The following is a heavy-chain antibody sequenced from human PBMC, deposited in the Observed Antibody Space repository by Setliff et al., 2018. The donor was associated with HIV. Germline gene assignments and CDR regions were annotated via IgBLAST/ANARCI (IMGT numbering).Heavy chain of an antibody. CDR3: ARLGGICSGGSCTALAYTMDV. J-gene: IGHJ6*02. CDR2: IYPGDSDT. V-gene: IGHV5-51*01. CDR1: GYSFSSYW. D-gene: IGHD2-15*01. Sequence: GESLKISCKGSGYSFSSYWIGWVRQMPGKGLEWMGIIYPGDSDTRYSPSFQGQVTISADKSISTAYLQCSSLKASDTAMYYCARLGGICSGGSCTALAYTMDVWGQVTTVTVSS.